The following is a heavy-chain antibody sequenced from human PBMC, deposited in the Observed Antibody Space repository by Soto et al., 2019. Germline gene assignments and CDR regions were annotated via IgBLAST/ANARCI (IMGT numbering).Heavy chain of an antibody. Sequence: SGPTLVNPTQTLTLTCSFSGFSLSSSGVGVGWVRQPPGKALDLLALIYWDNDKRCSPFLKNRLTITKDTSNIQVVLTMTNMDPVDTATYYCTHRPATPLSWNYDSWGQGIMVTVSS. J-gene: IGHJ5*01. D-gene: IGHD1-7*01. CDR2: IYWDNDK. CDR1: GFSLSSSGVG. V-gene: IGHV2-5*02. CDR3: THRPATPLSWNYDS.